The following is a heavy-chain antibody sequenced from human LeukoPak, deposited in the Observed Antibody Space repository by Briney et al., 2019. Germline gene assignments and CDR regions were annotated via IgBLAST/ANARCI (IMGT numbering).Heavy chain of an antibody. D-gene: IGHD2-8*01. CDR2: IRYDGSNK. CDR3: AKDHCTNGVCYTDY. V-gene: IGHV3-30*02. Sequence: GSLRLSCAASGFTFSSYGMHWVRQAPGKGLEWVAFIRYDGSNKYYADSMKGRFTISRDNSKNTLSLQMNSLRGEDTAIYYCAKDHCTNGVCYTDYWGQGTLVTVSS. J-gene: IGHJ4*02. CDR1: GFTFSSYG.